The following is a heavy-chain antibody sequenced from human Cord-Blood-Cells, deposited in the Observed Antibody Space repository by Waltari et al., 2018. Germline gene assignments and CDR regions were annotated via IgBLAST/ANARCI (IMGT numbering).Heavy chain of an antibody. CDR2: ISYDGSNK. V-gene: IGHV3-30*18. J-gene: IGHJ6*03. CDR1: GFPFSSYG. Sequence: QVQLVESGGGVVQPGRYLRLYCAAFGFPFSSYGMHGVGQAPGKGLEWVAVISYDGSNKYYADSVKCRFTISRDNSKNTLYLQMNSPRAEDTAVYYCAKTRLLAIYYYYYYMDVWGKGTTVTVSS. CDR3: AKTRLLAIYYYYYYMDV. D-gene: IGHD2-15*01.